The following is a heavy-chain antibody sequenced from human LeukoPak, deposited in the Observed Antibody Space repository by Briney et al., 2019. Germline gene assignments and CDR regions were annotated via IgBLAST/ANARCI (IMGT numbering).Heavy chain of an antibody. J-gene: IGHJ4*02. CDR1: GGSISSYY. CDR3: ARRSGSYYGNFDY. Sequence: SETLSLTCTVSGGSISSYYWSWIRQPLGNGLEWIGYIYYSGSTNYNPSLKSRVTISVDTSKNQFSLKLSSVTAADTAVYYCARRSGSYYGNFDYWGQGTLVTVSS. D-gene: IGHD1-26*01. CDR2: IYYSGST. V-gene: IGHV4-59*08.